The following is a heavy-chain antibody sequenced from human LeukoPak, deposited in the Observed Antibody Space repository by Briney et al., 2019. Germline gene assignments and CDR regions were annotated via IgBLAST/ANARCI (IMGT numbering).Heavy chain of an antibody. CDR2: ISWNSGSI. J-gene: IGHJ3*02. V-gene: IGHV3-9*03. CDR3: AKGGFGVVTSGAFDI. CDR1: GFIFDDYA. D-gene: IGHD3-3*01. Sequence: PGRSLRLSCAASGFIFDDYAMHWVRQAPGKGLEWVSGISWNSGSIGYADSVKGRFTISRDNAKNSLYLQMNSLRAEDMALYYCAKGGFGVVTSGAFDIWGQGTMVTVSS.